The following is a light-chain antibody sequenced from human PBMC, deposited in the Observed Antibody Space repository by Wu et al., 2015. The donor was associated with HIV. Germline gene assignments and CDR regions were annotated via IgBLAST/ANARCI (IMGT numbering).Light chain of an antibody. J-gene: IGKJ1*01. Sequence: IVMTQSPATLSVSPGERATLSCRASQSINSKLAWYQQKPGQAPRLLIYGASTRATGIPARFSGSGSGTGFTLTIRSTQSEDFAVYYCQQYDNWPPWTFGQGTKVEIK. V-gene: IGKV3-15*01. CDR1: QSINSK. CDR2: GAS. CDR3: QQYDNWPPWT.